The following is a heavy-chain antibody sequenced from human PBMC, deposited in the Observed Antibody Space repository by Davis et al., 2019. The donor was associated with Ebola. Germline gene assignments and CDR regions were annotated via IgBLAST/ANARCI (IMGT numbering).Heavy chain of an antibody. CDR1: GGTFSSYA. Sequence: SVKVSCKASGGTFSSYAISWVRQAPGQGLEWMGGIIPIFGTANYAQKFQGRVTITADESTSTAYMELSSLRSEDTAVYYCAECGGDCYPRATLFFQHWGQGTLVTVSS. CDR3: AECGGDCYPRATLFFQH. J-gene: IGHJ1*01. D-gene: IGHD2-21*01. CDR2: IIPIFGTA. V-gene: IGHV1-69*13.